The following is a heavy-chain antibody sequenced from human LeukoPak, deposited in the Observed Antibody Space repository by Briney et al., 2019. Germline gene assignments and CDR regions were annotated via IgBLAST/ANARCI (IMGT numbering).Heavy chain of an antibody. J-gene: IGHJ4*02. Sequence: SVKVSCKASGGTFSSYTISWVRQAPGQGLEWMGGVIPFFGTANYAQKFQGRVTITADKSTSTAYMELSSLRSEDTAVYYCARTLYVYSSGWIDYWDQGTLVTVSS. V-gene: IGHV1-69*06. CDR1: GGTFSSYT. D-gene: IGHD6-19*01. CDR2: VIPFFGTA. CDR3: ARTLYVYSSGWIDY.